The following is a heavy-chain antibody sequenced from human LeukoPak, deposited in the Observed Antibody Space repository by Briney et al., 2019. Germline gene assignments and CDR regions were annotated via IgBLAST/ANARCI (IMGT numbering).Heavy chain of an antibody. Sequence: GGSLRLSCAASGFTFSSYGMHWVRQAPGKGLEWVAFIRYDGGKKYYADSVKGRFTISRDNSKNTLYLQMGSLRAEDMAVYYCARGIYDILTGSFDYWGQGTLVTVSS. D-gene: IGHD3-9*01. J-gene: IGHJ4*02. CDR2: IRYDGGKK. CDR1: GFTFSSYG. V-gene: IGHV3-30*02. CDR3: ARGIYDILTGSFDY.